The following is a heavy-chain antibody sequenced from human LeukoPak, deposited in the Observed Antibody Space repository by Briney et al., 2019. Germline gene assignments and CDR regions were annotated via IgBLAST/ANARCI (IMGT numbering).Heavy chain of an antibody. D-gene: IGHD6-19*01. CDR2: ISRSSSYI. J-gene: IGHJ4*02. Sequence: GGSLSPSHASCVFILRRSIMNGVSQAPARGREGVACISRSSSYINYADSVKGRVTVSRDDGKNTLYLQMNSLRVEDTAVYYCAREGRSNGLYGVLDFWGQGALVTVSS. CDR3: AREGRSNGLYGVLDF. V-gene: IGHV3-21*01. CDR1: VFILRRSI.